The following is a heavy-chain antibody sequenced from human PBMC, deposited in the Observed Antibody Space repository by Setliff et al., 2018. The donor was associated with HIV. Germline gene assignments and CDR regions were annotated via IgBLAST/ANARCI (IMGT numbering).Heavy chain of an antibody. Sequence: SETLSLTCTVSGGSIASDIYYWNWIRQPAGKGLEWVGRIYTRGNTNYNPSLKSRVTISVDTSRNQFSLKMSSVTAADTAVYYCGIEGDDYNEYWGQGTLVTVSS. CDR3: GIEGDDYNEY. CDR2: IYTRGNT. J-gene: IGHJ4*02. D-gene: IGHD3-16*01. CDR1: GGSIASDIYY. V-gene: IGHV4-61*02.